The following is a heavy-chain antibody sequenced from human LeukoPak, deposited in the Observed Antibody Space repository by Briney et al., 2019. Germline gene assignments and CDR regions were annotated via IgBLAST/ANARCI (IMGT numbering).Heavy chain of an antibody. CDR1: GGSISSGDYY. Sequence: PSETLSLTCTVSGGSISSGDYYWSWIRQHPGKGLEWIGYIYYSGSTNYNPSLKSRVTISVDTSKNQFSLKLSSVTAADTAVYYCARGRRWLQFSHGKARTNHYFDYWGQGTLVTVSS. D-gene: IGHD5-24*01. J-gene: IGHJ4*02. V-gene: IGHV4-61*08. CDR3: ARGRRWLQFSHGKARTNHYFDY. CDR2: IYYSGST.